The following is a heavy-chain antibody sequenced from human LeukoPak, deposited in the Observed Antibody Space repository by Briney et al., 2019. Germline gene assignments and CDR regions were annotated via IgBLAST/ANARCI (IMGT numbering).Heavy chain of an antibody. Sequence: GRSLRLSCAASGFTFGDFAMHWVRQAPGKGLEWVSGITWNSGNIDYAESVKGRFTISRDNAKNSLYLQMNSLRAEDTAVYYCARDHKGYGGQDWPGAFDIWGQGTMVTVSS. J-gene: IGHJ3*02. CDR2: ITWNSGNI. D-gene: IGHD4-23*01. V-gene: IGHV3-9*01. CDR3: ARDHKGYGGQDWPGAFDI. CDR1: GFTFGDFA.